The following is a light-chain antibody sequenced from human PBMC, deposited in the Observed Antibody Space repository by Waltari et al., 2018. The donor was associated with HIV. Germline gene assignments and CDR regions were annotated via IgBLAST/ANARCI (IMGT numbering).Light chain of an antibody. CDR1: SSDVGSYNY. CDR2: DVS. Sequence: QSALTQPASVSGFPGQSITISCTGSSSDVGSYNYVSWYQQHPGKAPKLFIYDVSKRPSGVSKRFSGSKSGNTASLTISGLQAEDEADYYCCSYAGSNTYLFGTGTEVTVL. V-gene: IGLV2-23*02. J-gene: IGLJ1*01. CDR3: CSYAGSNTYL.